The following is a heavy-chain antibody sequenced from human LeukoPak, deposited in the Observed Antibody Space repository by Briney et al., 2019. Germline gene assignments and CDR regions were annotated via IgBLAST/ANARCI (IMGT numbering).Heavy chain of an antibody. Sequence: RPSETLSLTCTVSGGSITNYYWNWIRQPPGKDLEWIGCVSYSGRTHYSSALKSRVTISVDTSKNQLSLNLRSVTAADTAVYYCARPGRQDAYNGHYWYFDLWGRGTLVTVSS. CDR1: GGSITNYY. CDR2: VSYSGRT. J-gene: IGHJ2*01. D-gene: IGHD5-24*01. CDR3: ARPGRQDAYNGHYWYFDL. V-gene: IGHV4-59*01.